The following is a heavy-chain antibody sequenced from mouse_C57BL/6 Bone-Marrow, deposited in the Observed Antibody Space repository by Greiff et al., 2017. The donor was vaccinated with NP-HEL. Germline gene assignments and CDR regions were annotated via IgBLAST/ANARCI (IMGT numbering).Heavy chain of an antibody. V-gene: IGHV1-15*01. CDR3: IYGYDPFAY. D-gene: IGHD2-2*01. Sequence: VKLVESGAELVRPGASVTLSCKASGYTFTDYEMHWVKQTPVHGLEWIGAIDPETGGTAYNQKFKGKAILTADKSSSTAYMELRSLTSEDSAVYYCIYGYDPFAYWGQETLVTVSA. J-gene: IGHJ3*01. CDR2: IDPETGGT. CDR1: GYTFTDYE.